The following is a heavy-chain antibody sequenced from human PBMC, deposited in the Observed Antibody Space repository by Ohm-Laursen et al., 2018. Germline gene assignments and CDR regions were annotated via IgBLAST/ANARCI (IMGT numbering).Heavy chain of an antibody. CDR2: IYSGGST. Sequence: SLRLSCAASGFTVSSNYMSWVRQAPGKGLEWVSVIYSGGSTYYADSVKGRFTISRDNSKNTLYLQMNSLRAEDTAVYYCARDRIAARRGDFDYWGQGTLVTVSS. V-gene: IGHV3-66*01. J-gene: IGHJ4*02. CDR1: GFTVSSNY. D-gene: IGHD6-6*01. CDR3: ARDRIAARRGDFDY.